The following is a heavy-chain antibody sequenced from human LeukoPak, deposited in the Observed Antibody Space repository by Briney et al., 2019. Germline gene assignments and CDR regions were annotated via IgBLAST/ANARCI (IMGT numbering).Heavy chain of an antibody. Sequence: QPGGSLRLSCAASGFTFSNYGMHWVRQAPGKGLEWVAVISYDGSNKYYTDSVKGRFTISRDNSKNTLFLQMNSLRAEDTALYYCAKYPGGFTGIVNYYHMDVWGKGTTVTVSS. V-gene: IGHV3-30*18. CDR2: ISYDGSNK. CDR1: GFTFSNYG. CDR3: AKYPGGFTGIVNYYHMDV. D-gene: IGHD1-26*01. J-gene: IGHJ6*03.